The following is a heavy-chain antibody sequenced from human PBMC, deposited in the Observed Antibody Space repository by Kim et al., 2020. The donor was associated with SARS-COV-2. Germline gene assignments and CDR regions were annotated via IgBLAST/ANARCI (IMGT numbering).Heavy chain of an antibody. CDR1: GFTFSDSA. V-gene: IGHV3-73*01. CDR2: IRSKDNGHET. CDR3: TRVPPYSDTYWDAFDM. Sequence: GGSLRLSCAASGFTFSDSAMHWVRQASGKGLEWVGRIRSKDNGHETVYAASVRGRFTISRDDSKKTAYLQMNSLKTEDTAVYYCTRVPPYSDTYWDAFDMWGQGTMVTVSS. D-gene: IGHD5-12*01. J-gene: IGHJ3*02.